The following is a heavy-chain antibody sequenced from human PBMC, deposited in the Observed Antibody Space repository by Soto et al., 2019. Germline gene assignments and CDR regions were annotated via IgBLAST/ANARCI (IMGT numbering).Heavy chain of an antibody. CDR1: GFTFSSYS. CDR2: ISSSSSTI. J-gene: IGHJ4*02. CDR3: ARDKIAAAAGYFDY. D-gene: IGHD6-13*01. Sequence: GGSLRLSCAASGFTFSSYSMNWVRQAPGKGLEWVSYISSSSSTIYYADSVKGRFTISRDNAKNSLYLQMNSLRAEDTAVYYCARDKIAAAAGYFDYWGQGTLVTVSS. V-gene: IGHV3-48*01.